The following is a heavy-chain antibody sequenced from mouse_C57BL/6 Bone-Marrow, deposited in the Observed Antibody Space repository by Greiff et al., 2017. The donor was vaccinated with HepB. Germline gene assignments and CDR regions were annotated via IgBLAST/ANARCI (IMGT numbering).Heavy chain of an antibody. CDR2: ISDGGSYT. J-gene: IGHJ3*01. CDR1: GFTFSSYA. V-gene: IGHV5-4*01. CDR3: ARVDGQGFAY. Sequence: EVQGVESGGGLVKPGGSLKLSCAASGFTFSSYAMSWVRQTPEKRLEWVATISDGGSYTYYPDNVKGRFTISRDNAKNNLYLQMSHLKSEDTAMYYCARVDGQGFAYWGQGTLVTVSA. D-gene: IGHD2-3*01.